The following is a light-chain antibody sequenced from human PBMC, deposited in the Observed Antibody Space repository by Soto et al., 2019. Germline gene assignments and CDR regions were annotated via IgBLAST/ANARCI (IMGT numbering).Light chain of an antibody. Sequence: QSALTQPRSVSGSPGQSVTISCAGTSSDVGAYDYVSWYQQYPGKAPKFIIYDVDKRPSGVPDRFSGSKSGNTASLTISGLQADDEADYYCCSFAGQDTLWIFGGGTRLTVL. V-gene: IGLV2-11*01. CDR1: SSDVGAYDY. CDR3: CSFAGQDTLWI. J-gene: IGLJ2*01. CDR2: DVD.